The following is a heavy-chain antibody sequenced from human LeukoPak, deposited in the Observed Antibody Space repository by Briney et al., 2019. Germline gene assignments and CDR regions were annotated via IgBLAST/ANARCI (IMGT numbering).Heavy chain of an antibody. D-gene: IGHD1-26*01. CDR3: VRPPSGKDKRHDVLDV. CDR1: GYIFASYY. J-gene: IGHJ3*01. Sequence: ASVKVSCKASGYIFASYYMQWVRQAPGQGLEWMGIINPDGGRTSYARKFQGRVTMTRETSTSTVYMELSSLRSEDTAVYYCVRPPSGKDKRHDVLDVWGQGTVVTVSS. CDR2: INPDGGRT. V-gene: IGHV1-46*01.